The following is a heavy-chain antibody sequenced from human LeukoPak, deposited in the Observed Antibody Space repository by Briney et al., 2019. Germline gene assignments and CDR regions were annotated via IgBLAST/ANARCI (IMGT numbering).Heavy chain of an antibody. J-gene: IGHJ4*02. V-gene: IGHV3-23*01. D-gene: IGHD3-10*02. CDR3: AAGITMFFREKDRNLDY. CDR1: GIAFSTYA. Sequence: PGGSLRLSCAASGIAFSTYAMSWVRQAPGKGLEWVSVVSESGEITHYADSVKGRFTISRDNSKNTLYLQMNSLRAEDTAVYYCAAGITMFFREKDRNLDYWGQGTLVTVSS. CDR2: VSESGEIT.